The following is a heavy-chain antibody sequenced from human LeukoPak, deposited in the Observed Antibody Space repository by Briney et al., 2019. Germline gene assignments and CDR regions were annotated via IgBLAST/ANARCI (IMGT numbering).Heavy chain of an antibody. Sequence: PGESLRLSCAASGFTFSTYAMSWVRQAPWKGLEWVSAITNSGDNTYYPDSVKGRFTISRDNSRNTLYLQMNSLRAEDTAIYYCVKEGERYGPSYFDYWGQGTLVTVSP. CDR2: ITNSGDNT. D-gene: IGHD5-18*01. J-gene: IGHJ4*02. CDR1: GFTFSTYA. V-gene: IGHV3-23*01. CDR3: VKEGERYGPSYFDY.